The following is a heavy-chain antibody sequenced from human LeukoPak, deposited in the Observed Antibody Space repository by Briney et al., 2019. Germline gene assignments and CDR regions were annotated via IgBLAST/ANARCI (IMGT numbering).Heavy chain of an antibody. J-gene: IGHJ5*02. CDR2: VLYDATT. CDR1: GGSISRGGYY. V-gene: IGHV4-39*01. CDR3: ARQFDYYDSMNWFDP. D-gene: IGHD3-22*01. Sequence: SETLSLTCAVSGGSISRGGYYWVWIRQSPGKGLEWIGSVLYDATTYYNPSLKSRVTISIDAPKNHFSLELSSVTAADTALYYCARQFDYYDSMNWFDPWGQGTLVIVSS.